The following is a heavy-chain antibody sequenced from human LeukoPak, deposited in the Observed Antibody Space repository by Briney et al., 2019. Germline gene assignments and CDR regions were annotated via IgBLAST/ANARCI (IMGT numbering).Heavy chain of an antibody. Sequence: PGGSLRLSCAASGFTFSIHGFHWVRQAPGKGLEWVAFISNDEKSIYYADSVKGRFTISRDNSRSTLYLQLNSLRAEDTAVYYCARGLSRREYFDHWGQGNLVTV. V-gene: IGHV3-30*02. CDR3: ARGLSRREYFDH. CDR1: GFTFSIHG. CDR2: ISNDEKSI. J-gene: IGHJ1*01. D-gene: IGHD2-2*01.